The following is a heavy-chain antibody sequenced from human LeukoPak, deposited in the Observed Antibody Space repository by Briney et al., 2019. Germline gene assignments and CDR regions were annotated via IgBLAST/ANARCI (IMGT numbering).Heavy chain of an antibody. CDR2: INPNSGGT. J-gene: IGHJ4*02. D-gene: IGHD5-18*01. CDR1: GYTFTGYY. V-gene: IGHV1-2*06. Sequence: WASVKVSCKASGYTFTGYYMHWVRQAPGQGLEWMGRINPNSGGTNYAQKFQGRVTMTRDTSISTAYMELRSLRSDDTAVYYCATRVTDVDTAMVDLDYWGQGTLVTVSS. CDR3: ATRVTDVDTAMVDLDY.